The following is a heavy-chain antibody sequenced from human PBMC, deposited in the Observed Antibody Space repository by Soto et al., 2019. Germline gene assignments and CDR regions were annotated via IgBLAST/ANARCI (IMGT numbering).Heavy chain of an antibody. D-gene: IGHD3-16*01. CDR3: AILWGAGVMSRHQYQNFDY. J-gene: IGHJ4*02. Sequence: QVQLVQSGAEVKKPGASVKVSCKPSGYTFTGYYMHWVRQAPGQGLEWMGWINPNSGGTNYAQKFQGWVTMTRDTSMITAYMERSRLRSDDTAVYYWAILWGAGVMSRHQYQNFDYWGQGNLVTVSS. V-gene: IGHV1-2*04. CDR2: INPNSGGT. CDR1: GYTFTGYY.